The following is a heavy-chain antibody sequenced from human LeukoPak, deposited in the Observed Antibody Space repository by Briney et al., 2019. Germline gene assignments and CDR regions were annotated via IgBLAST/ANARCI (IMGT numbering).Heavy chain of an antibody. Sequence: PGGSLRLSCAASGFTFNSYTMSWVRQAPGKGLEWVSSISSSSSYIYYADSVKGRFTISRDNAKNSLYLQMNSLRAEDTAVYYCARGALYGDYEFDYWGQGTLVTVSS. J-gene: IGHJ4*02. CDR2: ISSSSSYI. CDR3: ARGALYGDYEFDY. CDR1: GFTFNSYT. V-gene: IGHV3-21*01. D-gene: IGHD4-17*01.